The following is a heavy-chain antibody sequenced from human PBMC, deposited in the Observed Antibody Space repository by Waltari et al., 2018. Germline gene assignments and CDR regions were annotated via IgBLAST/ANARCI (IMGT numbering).Heavy chain of an antibody. D-gene: IGHD1-26*01. J-gene: IGHJ5*02. CDR1: GNTLTGLS. Sequence: QVQLVQSGAEVKKPGASVKVSCKVSGNTLTGLSMHWVRQAPGKGLEWMGGFVPEDGETIYAQKFQGRVTMTEDTSTDTAYMEPSSLRSDDTAVYYCATSGTYYFHWFDPWGQGTLVTVSS. CDR3: ATSGTYYFHWFDP. V-gene: IGHV1-24*01. CDR2: FVPEDGET.